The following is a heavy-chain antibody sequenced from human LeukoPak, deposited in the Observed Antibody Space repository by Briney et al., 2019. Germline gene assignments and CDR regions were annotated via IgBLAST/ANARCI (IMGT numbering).Heavy chain of an antibody. Sequence: GGSLRLSCAASGFTSSSYEMNWVRQAPGKGLEWVSYISSSGSTIYYADSVKGRFTISRDNAKNSLYLQMNSLRAEDTAVYYCARGYSSSWNGALWGGFDLDYWGQGTLVTVSS. CDR2: ISSSGSTI. CDR1: GFTSSSYE. J-gene: IGHJ4*02. V-gene: IGHV3-48*03. D-gene: IGHD6-13*01. CDR3: ARGYSSSWNGALWGGFDLDY.